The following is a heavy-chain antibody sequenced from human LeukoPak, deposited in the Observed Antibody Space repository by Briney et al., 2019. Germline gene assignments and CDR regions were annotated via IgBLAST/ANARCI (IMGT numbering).Heavy chain of an antibody. Sequence: GGPLRLSCAASGFTVSSNYMSWVRQAPGKGLEWVSVIYSGGSTYYADSVKGRFTISRDNSKNTLYLQMNSLRAEDTAVYYCAREKIGCSSTSCRVNWYFDLWGRGTLVTVSS. J-gene: IGHJ2*01. V-gene: IGHV3-53*01. CDR1: GFTVSSNY. CDR2: IYSGGST. D-gene: IGHD2-2*01. CDR3: AREKIGCSSTSCRVNWYFDL.